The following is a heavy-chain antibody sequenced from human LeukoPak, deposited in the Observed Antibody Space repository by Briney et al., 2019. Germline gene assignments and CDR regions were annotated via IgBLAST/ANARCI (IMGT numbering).Heavy chain of an antibody. V-gene: IGHV3-23*01. D-gene: IGHD4-23*01. CDR1: GFTFSNYA. CDR3: AKTSGGNY. J-gene: IGHJ4*02. Sequence: PGGSLRLSCAASGFTFSNYAMSWVRQAPGKGLEWVSGISGSGSSTYYADSVKGRFTISRDNSRTTLYLQVNSLRAEDTAVYYCAKTSGGNYWGQGTLIIVSS. CDR2: ISGSGSST.